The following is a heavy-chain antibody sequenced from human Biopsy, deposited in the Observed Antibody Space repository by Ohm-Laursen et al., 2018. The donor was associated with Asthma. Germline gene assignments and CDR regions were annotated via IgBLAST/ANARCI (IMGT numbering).Heavy chain of an antibody. Sequence: SLRLSCAASGFTFSSYGMHWVRQAPGKGLEWVAVISYDGSNKYYADSVKGRFTISRDNSKNTLYLQMNSLRAEDTAVYHCASQSSGPDFWSGYYYFDYWGQGTLVTASS. CDR2: ISYDGSNK. CDR1: GFTFSSYG. D-gene: IGHD3-3*01. CDR3: ASQSSGPDFWSGYYYFDY. J-gene: IGHJ4*02. V-gene: IGHV3-30*03.